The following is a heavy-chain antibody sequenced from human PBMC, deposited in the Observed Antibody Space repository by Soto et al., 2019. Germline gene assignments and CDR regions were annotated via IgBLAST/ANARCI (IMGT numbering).Heavy chain of an antibody. V-gene: IGHV3-33*06. Sequence: GGSMRLSSAAFGFTFRSYRMHWVRQAPGQGLEWVAVIWYDGSNKYYADSVKGRFTISRDNSKNTLYLQMNSLRAEDTAVYYCAKNPGYYYDSTGYHFDYWGQGTLVTVSS. CDR1: GFTFRSYR. CDR2: IWYDGSNK. CDR3: AKNPGYYYDSTGYHFDY. J-gene: IGHJ4*02. D-gene: IGHD3-22*01.